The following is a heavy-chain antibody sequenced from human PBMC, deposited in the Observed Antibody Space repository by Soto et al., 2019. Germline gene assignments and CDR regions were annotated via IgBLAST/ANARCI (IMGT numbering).Heavy chain of an antibody. J-gene: IGHJ6*03. CDR1: GYSFTDYW. Sequence: GESLKISCKASGYSFTDYWIAWVRQMPGRGLEWMGIIYPGDSDTRYSPSFQGQVTISADKSITTAYLQWSSLKASDTAMYYCARGVYDFWSGLPITDMDVWGKGTTVTVSS. D-gene: IGHD3-3*01. CDR2: IYPGDSDT. V-gene: IGHV5-51*01. CDR3: ARGVYDFWSGLPITDMDV.